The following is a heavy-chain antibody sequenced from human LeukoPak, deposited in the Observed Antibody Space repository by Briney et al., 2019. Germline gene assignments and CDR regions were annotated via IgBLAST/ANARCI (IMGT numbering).Heavy chain of an antibody. D-gene: IGHD2-21*02. Sequence: SETLSLTCTVSGGSISSYYWSWIRQPPGKGLEWIGYIYYSGSTSYNPSLKSRVTISVDTSKNQFSLKLSSVTAADTAVYYCARSPPPQGTEWVTLYFDYWGQGTLVTVSS. V-gene: IGHV4-59*12. CDR3: ARSPPPQGTEWVTLYFDY. J-gene: IGHJ4*02. CDR2: IYYSGST. CDR1: GGSISSYY.